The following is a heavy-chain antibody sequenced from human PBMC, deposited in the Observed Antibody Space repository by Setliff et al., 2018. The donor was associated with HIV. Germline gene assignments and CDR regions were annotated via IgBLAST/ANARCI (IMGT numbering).Heavy chain of an antibody. CDR3: ARGSSGYYYGAY. D-gene: IGHD3-22*01. CDR2: IIPIFGTA. CDR1: GGTFSSYA. J-gene: IGHJ4*02. Sequence: SVKVSCKASGGTFSSYAISWVRQAPGQGLEWMGGIIPIFGTANYAQKFQGRVTITADESTSTAYMELSSLRSGDTAVYYCARGSSGYYYGAYWGQGTLVTVSS. V-gene: IGHV1-69*13.